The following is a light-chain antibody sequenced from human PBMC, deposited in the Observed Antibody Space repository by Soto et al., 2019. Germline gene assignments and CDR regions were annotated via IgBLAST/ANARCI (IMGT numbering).Light chain of an antibody. V-gene: IGKV3D-20*02. Sequence: PGERATLSCRASQDLSSGYLAWYRQKPGQAPRILIYAASSRATGIPDRFIGSGSGTDFTLTISRLEPEDFAVYYCQPYNNWPLTFGGGTKVEIK. J-gene: IGKJ4*01. CDR1: QDLSSGY. CDR3: QPYNNWPLT. CDR2: AAS.